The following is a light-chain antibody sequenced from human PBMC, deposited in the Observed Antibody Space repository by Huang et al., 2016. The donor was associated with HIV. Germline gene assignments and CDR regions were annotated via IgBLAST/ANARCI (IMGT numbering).Light chain of an antibody. Sequence: DIVMTQSPLSLPVTPGEPASISCRSSQSLLQSNGYYYLDWYLQKPGQSPQLLIYLGSNRASGVPDRCSGSGSGTAFTLKISRVEAEDVGVYYCMQTLQTPLTFGGGTKVEIK. J-gene: IGKJ4*01. CDR3: MQTLQTPLT. CDR2: LGS. V-gene: IGKV2-28*01. CDR1: QSLLQSNGYYY.